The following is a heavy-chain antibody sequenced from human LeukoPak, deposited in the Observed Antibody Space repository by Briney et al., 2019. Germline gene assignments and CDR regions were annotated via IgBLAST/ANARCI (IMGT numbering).Heavy chain of an antibody. V-gene: IGHV3-7*04. Sequence: PGGSLRLSCAASGVTFSSYWMSCVRQAPGKGLEWVANIKQDGSEKYYVDSVKGRFTISRDNAKNSLYLQMNSLRAEDTAVYYCARPVSPVYVNAFDIWGRGTMVTVSS. D-gene: IGHD1-14*01. CDR2: IKQDGSEK. J-gene: IGHJ3*02. CDR3: ARPVSPVYVNAFDI. CDR1: GVTFSSYW.